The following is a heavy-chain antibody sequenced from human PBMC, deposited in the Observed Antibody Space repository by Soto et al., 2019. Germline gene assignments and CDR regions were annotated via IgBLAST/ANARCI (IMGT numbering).Heavy chain of an antibody. CDR3: ASSHSSGWYGGTFDYSYYVMDV. D-gene: IGHD6-19*01. Sequence: QVQLVQSGAEVKKPGSSVKVSCKASGGTFSSYAISWVRQAPGQGLEWMGGIIPIFGIANYAQKFQGRVTITGDEYTSTAYMELSSLRSEDTAVYCCASSHSSGWYGGTFDYSYYVMDVWGQGTTVTVSS. V-gene: IGHV1-69*01. J-gene: IGHJ6*02. CDR2: IIPIFGIA. CDR1: GGTFSSYA.